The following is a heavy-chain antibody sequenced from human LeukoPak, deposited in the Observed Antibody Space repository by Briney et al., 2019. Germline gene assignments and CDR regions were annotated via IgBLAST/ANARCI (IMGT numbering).Heavy chain of an antibody. Sequence: PGGSLRLSCVASAFTFNNYWMHWVRQAPGKGLEWVSVIYSDGNTFYADSVKGRFTISRDKSKNTLYLQMNSLRVEDTAVYYCAKVHALWFGELLFDWGQGTLVTVSS. CDR1: AFTFNNYW. CDR2: IYSDGNT. CDR3: AKVHALWFGELLFD. J-gene: IGHJ4*02. V-gene: IGHV3-66*01. D-gene: IGHD3-10*01.